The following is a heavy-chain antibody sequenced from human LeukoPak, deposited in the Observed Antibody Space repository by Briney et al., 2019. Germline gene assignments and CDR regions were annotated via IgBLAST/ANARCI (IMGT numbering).Heavy chain of an antibody. V-gene: IGHV4-61*01. D-gene: IGHD3-22*01. CDR3: ARVYFYENRRIDI. Sequence: SETLSLTCTVSGGSVSSDSYYWSWIRQPPGKELEYIGYIYYSGNTNYNPSLKSRVTISIDTSKNQFSLKLSSVTAADTAVYYCARVYFYENRRIDIWGQGTMVTVSS. J-gene: IGHJ3*02. CDR2: IYYSGNT. CDR1: GGSVSSDSYY.